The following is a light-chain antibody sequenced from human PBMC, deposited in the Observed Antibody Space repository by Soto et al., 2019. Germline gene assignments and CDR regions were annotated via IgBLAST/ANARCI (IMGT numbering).Light chain of an antibody. CDR1: SSDVGGYNY. Sequence: QSALTQRASVSGSPGQSITISCTGPSSDVGGYNYVSWYQQHPGKAPKLMIYEVSNRPSGVSNRFSGSKSGNTASLTISGLQAEDEADYYCSSYTSIITLYVFGSGTKVTVL. V-gene: IGLV2-14*01. CDR2: EVS. CDR3: SSYTSIITLYV. J-gene: IGLJ1*01.